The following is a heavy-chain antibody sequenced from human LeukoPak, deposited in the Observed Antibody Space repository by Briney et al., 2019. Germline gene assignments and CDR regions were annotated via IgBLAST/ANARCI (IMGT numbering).Heavy chain of an antibody. V-gene: IGHV3-30*03. Sequence: GRSLRLSCAASGFTFSSYGMHWLRQAPGKGLEWVAVISYDGSNKYYADSVKGRFTISRDNSKNTLYLQMNSLRAEDTAVYYCATLVVPTSLNYYYYGMDVWGKGTTVTVSS. CDR2: ISYDGSNK. CDR3: ATLVVPTSLNYYYYGMDV. CDR1: GFTFSSYG. D-gene: IGHD2-2*01. J-gene: IGHJ6*04.